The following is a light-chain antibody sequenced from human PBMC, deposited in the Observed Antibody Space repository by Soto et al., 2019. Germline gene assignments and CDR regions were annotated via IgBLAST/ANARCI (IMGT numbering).Light chain of an antibody. CDR3: ISYTSSSTWV. CDR1: RSDVGDFNY. Sequence: QSALTQPASVSGSPGQSITISCTGTRSDVGDFNYVSWYQQHPGKAPKVMIYEVSNRPSGVSNRFSGSKSGNTASLTISGLQAEDEADYYCISYTSSSTWVFGGGTKLTVL. J-gene: IGLJ3*02. V-gene: IGLV2-14*01. CDR2: EVS.